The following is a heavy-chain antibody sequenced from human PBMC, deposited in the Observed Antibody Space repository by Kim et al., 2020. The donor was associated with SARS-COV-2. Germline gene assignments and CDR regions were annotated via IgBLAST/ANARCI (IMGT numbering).Heavy chain of an antibody. Sequence: GGSLRLSCAFSGFTFVDYWMNWVRQTPGKGLEWVGNINHAGSVKFYGDSVKGRFTISRDNAQRFLYLEMNSLRADDTAVYYCARDSTATGSMDVWGQGTT. CDR3: ARDSTATGSMDV. J-gene: IGHJ6*02. CDR1: GFTFVDYW. CDR2: INHAGSVK. D-gene: IGHD1-26*01. V-gene: IGHV3-7*03.